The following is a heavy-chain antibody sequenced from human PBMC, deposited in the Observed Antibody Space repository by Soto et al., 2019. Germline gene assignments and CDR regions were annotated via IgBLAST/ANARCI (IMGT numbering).Heavy chain of an antibody. Sequence: QVQLVQSGAEVKKPGSSVKVSCKASGGTFSSYAISWVRQAPGQGLEWMGWMNPNSGNTGYAQKFQGRVTMTRNTSISTAYMELSSLRSVDTAVYYCARRYCYGPLVFGYWGQGTLVTVSS. CDR3: ARRYCYGPLVFGY. CDR1: GGTFSSYA. J-gene: IGHJ4*02. V-gene: IGHV1-8*02. D-gene: IGHD5-18*01. CDR2: MNPNSGNT.